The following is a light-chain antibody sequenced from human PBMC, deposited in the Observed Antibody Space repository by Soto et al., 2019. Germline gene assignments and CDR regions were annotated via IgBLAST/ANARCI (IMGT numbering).Light chain of an antibody. CDR3: QHYDSSRP. CDR2: DAS. V-gene: IGKV3-20*01. CDR1: QSVSSSY. J-gene: IGKJ1*01. Sequence: MVFTQSKGTLSLSPRERATLSCRASQSVSSSYLAWYQQKPGQATRLLIYDASSRATGIPDRFSGSGSGTDFTLTISRLEPEDFAVYYCQHYDSSRPFAQGTKVDIK.